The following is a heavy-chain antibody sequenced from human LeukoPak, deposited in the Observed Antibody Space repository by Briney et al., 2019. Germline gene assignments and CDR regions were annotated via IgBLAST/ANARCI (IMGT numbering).Heavy chain of an antibody. Sequence: GGSLRLSCAASGFTVSSNYMSWVRQAPGKGLEWVAVIYSGGSTYYADSVEGRFTISRDNSKNTLYLQVNSLRAEDTAVYYCAREVPYGYYYDSSWYFDLWGRGTLVTVSS. D-gene: IGHD3-22*01. CDR3: AREVPYGYYYDSSWYFDL. CDR2: IYSGGST. CDR1: GFTVSSNY. J-gene: IGHJ2*01. V-gene: IGHV3-66*01.